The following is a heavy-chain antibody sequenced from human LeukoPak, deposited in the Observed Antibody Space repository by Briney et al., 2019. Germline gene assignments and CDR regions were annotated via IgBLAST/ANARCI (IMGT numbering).Heavy chain of an antibody. CDR2: MIPIFGTA. Sequence: ASVKVSCTASGGTFSSYAISWVRHATGQGLEWMVGMIPIFGTANYAQKFQGRVTITADESTTTAYMELSSLRSEDTAVYYCARGSLYDSSGYYVYDFDYWGQGTLVTVSS. CDR3: ARGSLYDSSGYYVYDFDY. D-gene: IGHD3-22*01. V-gene: IGHV1-69*01. CDR1: GGTFSSYA. J-gene: IGHJ4*02.